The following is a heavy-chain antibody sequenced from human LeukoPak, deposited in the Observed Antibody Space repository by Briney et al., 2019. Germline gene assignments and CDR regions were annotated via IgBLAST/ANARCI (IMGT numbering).Heavy chain of an antibody. CDR2: INTSGST. Sequence: SETLSLTCTVSGGSISSYYWTWIRQSAGKGLEWIGRINTSGSTNYNPSLRSRVTMSVNTSKNQFTLNLTSVTAADTAVYSCAREGGDPRWLDPWGQGTLVTVSS. J-gene: IGHJ5*02. CDR1: GGSISSYY. CDR3: AREGGDPRWLDP. D-gene: IGHD6-25*01. V-gene: IGHV4-4*07.